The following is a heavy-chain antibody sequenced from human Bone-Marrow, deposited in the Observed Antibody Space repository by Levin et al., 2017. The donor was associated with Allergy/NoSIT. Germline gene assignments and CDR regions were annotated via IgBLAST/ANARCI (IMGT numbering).Heavy chain of an antibody. D-gene: IGHD1-26*01. V-gene: IGHV3-23*01. CDR2: MSGTSGNT. J-gene: IGHJ4*02. CDR1: GFTFSGYA. Sequence: LSLTCAASGFTFSGYAMIWVRQAPGKGLEWVSGMSGTSGNTNHADSVKGRFTVSRDNSKNTLYLQMNSLRAEDTAVYYCARLSSGSPSYFDYWGQGTVVTVSS. CDR3: ARLSSGSPSYFDY.